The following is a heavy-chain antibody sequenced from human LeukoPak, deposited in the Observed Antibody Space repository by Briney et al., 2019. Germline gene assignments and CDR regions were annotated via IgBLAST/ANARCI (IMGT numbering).Heavy chain of an antibody. CDR3: AREGSYGYYYYYGMDV. CDR2: INTNTGNP. J-gene: IGHJ6*02. V-gene: IGHV7-4-1*02. D-gene: IGHD5-18*01. Sequence: ASVKVSCKASGYTFTSYAMNWVRQAPGQGLEWMGWINTNTGNPTYAQGFTGRFVFSLDTSVSTAYLQISSLKAEDTAVYYCAREGSYGYYYYYGMDVWAKGPRSPSP. CDR1: GYTFTSYA.